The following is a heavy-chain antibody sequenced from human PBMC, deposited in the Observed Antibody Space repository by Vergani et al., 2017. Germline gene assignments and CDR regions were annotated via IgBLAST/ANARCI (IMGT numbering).Heavy chain of an antibody. CDR3: ARDHRDYNNYPGTFDI. CDR2: ISNSGNTI. V-gene: IGHV3-11*01. J-gene: IGHJ3*02. Sequence: QVQLVESGGGLVKPGGSLRLSCAASGFSFSDHYMTWIRQAPGKGLEWVSYISNSGNTIEYADSVKGRFSISRDNAKSSLFLQMDSLRAEDTAVYYCARDHRDYNNYPGTFDIGGQGSMGTVSS. D-gene: IGHD5-24*01. CDR1: GFSFSDHY.